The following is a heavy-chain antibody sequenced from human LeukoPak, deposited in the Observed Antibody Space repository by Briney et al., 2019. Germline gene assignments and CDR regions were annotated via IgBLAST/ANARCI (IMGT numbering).Heavy chain of an antibody. CDR1: GGSISSYY. J-gene: IGHJ4*02. CDR2: IYYSGST. V-gene: IGHV4-59*08. CDR3: ARHNDPSSGWSNFDY. Sequence: SETLSLTCTVSGGSISSYYWSWIRQPPGKGLEWIGYIYYSGSTNYNPSLKSRVTISVDTSKNQFSLKLSSVTAADTAVYYCARHNDPSSGWSNFDYWGQGTLVTVSS. D-gene: IGHD6-19*01.